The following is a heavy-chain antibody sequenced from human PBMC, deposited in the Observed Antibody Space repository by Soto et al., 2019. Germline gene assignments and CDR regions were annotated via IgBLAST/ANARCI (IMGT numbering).Heavy chain of an antibody. D-gene: IGHD2-15*01. Sequence: GGSLRLSCAASGFTFDDYAMHWVRQAPGKGLEWVSGISWNSGSIGYADSVKGRFTISRDNAKNSLYLQMNSLRAEDTALYYCAKSVVVVVPTLPYFDYWGQGTLVTVSS. J-gene: IGHJ4*02. CDR3: AKSVVVVVPTLPYFDY. CDR1: GFTFDDYA. V-gene: IGHV3-9*01. CDR2: ISWNSGSI.